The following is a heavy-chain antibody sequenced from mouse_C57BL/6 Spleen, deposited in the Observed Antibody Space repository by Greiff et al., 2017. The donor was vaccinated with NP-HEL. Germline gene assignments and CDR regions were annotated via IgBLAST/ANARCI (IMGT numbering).Heavy chain of an antibody. V-gene: IGHV1-76*01. D-gene: IGHD2-4*01. Sequence: QVHVKQSGAELVRPGASVKLSCKASGYTFTDYYINWVKQRPGQGLEWIARIYPGSGNTYYNEKFKGKATLTAEKSSSTAYMQLSSLTSEDSAVYFCARADYDRGPYYYAMDYWGQGTSVTVSS. CDR2: IYPGSGNT. J-gene: IGHJ4*01. CDR1: GYTFTDYY. CDR3: ARADYDRGPYYYAMDY.